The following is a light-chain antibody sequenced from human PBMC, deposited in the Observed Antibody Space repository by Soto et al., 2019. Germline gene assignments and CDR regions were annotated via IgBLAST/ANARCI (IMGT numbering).Light chain of an antibody. CDR3: CSYVGSSIVM. Sequence: QSALTQPASVSGSPGQSITISCTGTSSDVGLYNLVSWYQQLPGKAPKLIIYEVNERPSGISDRFSGSKSGNTASLTISGLQDEDEADYYCCSYVGSSIVMFGGGTQLPVL. J-gene: IGLJ3*02. CDR2: EVN. V-gene: IGLV2-23*02. CDR1: SSDVGLYNL.